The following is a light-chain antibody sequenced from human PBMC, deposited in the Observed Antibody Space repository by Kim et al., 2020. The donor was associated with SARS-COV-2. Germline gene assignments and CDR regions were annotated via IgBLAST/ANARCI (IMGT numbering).Light chain of an antibody. CDR1: QSVSSSY. V-gene: IGKV3-20*01. CDR2: GAS. Sequence: LSPGERATLSCRDSQSVSSSYLAWYQQKPGQAPRLLIYGASSRATDIPDRFSGSGSGTDFTLTISRLEPEDFAVYYCQQYGSSPHTFGQGTKLEI. CDR3: QQYGSSPHT. J-gene: IGKJ2*01.